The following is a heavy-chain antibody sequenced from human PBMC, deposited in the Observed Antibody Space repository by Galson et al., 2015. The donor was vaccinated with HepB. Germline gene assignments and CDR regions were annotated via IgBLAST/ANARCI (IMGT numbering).Heavy chain of an antibody. CDR3: YGSGSSYSYYYYGMDV. D-gene: IGHD3-10*01. CDR1: GFTFSSYE. CDR2: ISSSGSTI. Sequence: SLRLSCAASGFTFSSYEMNWVRQAPGKGLEWVSYISSSGSTIYYADSVKGRFTISRDNAKNSLYLQMNSLRAEDTAVYYCYGSGSSYSYYYYGMDVWGQGTTVTVSS. V-gene: IGHV3-48*03. J-gene: IGHJ6*02.